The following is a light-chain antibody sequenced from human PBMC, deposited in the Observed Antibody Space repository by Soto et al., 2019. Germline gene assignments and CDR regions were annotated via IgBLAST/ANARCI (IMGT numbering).Light chain of an antibody. CDR1: RSVGTS. Sequence: VMTQSPATLSVSPGERATLSCRASRSVGTSLAWYQQKPGQAPRVLMYGASSRATGVPGRFSGSGSATEFTLTISSLQSEDFAVYYCQQYYSWPLTFGGGTKVDIK. J-gene: IGKJ4*01. CDR3: QQYYSWPLT. V-gene: IGKV3-15*01. CDR2: GAS.